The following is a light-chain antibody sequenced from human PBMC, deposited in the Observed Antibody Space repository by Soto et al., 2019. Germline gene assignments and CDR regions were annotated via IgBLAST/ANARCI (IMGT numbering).Light chain of an antibody. J-gene: IGLJ1*01. CDR3: QSYDSILVYV. Sequence: QSALTQPPSVSGAPGQRATISCTGSSSNIGAGYDVHWYQQLPGTAPKLLIYGNSNRPSGVPDRFSGSKSGTSASLAITGLQAEDEADYYCQSYDSILVYVFGSETKVTV. V-gene: IGLV1-40*01. CDR2: GNS. CDR1: SSNIGAGYD.